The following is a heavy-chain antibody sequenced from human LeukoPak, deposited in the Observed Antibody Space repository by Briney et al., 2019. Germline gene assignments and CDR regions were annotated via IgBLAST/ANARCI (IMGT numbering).Heavy chain of an antibody. V-gene: IGHV3-21*01. CDR3: ARDRDSGSPHDAFDI. CDR2: ISSSSSYI. Sequence: GGSLRLSCAASGFTFSSYSMNWVRQAPGKGLEWVSSISSSSSYIYYADSVKGRFTISRDNAKNSLYLQVSSLRAEDTAVYYCARDRDSGSPHDAFDIWGQGTMVTVSS. J-gene: IGHJ3*02. CDR1: GFTFSSYS. D-gene: IGHD1-26*01.